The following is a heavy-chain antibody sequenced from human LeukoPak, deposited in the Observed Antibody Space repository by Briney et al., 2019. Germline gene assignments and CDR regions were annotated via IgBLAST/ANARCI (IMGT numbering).Heavy chain of an antibody. J-gene: IGHJ4*02. CDR1: GFTFSSYS. Sequence: KSGGSLRLSCAASGFTFSSYSMNWVRQAPGKGLEWVTSISSSSSYIYYADSVKGRFTISRDNAKNSLYLQMNSLRAEDTAVYYCARALYYYDSSHFDYWGQGTLVTVSS. D-gene: IGHD3-22*01. V-gene: IGHV3-21*01. CDR3: ARALYYYDSSHFDY. CDR2: ISSSSSYI.